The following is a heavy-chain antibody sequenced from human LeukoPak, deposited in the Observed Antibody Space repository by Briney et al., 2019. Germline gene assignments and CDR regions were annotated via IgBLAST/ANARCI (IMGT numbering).Heavy chain of an antibody. V-gene: IGHV1-18*01. Sequence: ASVKVSCKASGYTFTSYGISWVRQAPGQGLEWMGWISAYNGNTDYAQKFQGRVTMTTDTSTSTAYMELRSLRSDDTAVYYCAREHYYGSGSFPVSFDYWGQGTLVTVPS. CDR1: GYTFTSYG. D-gene: IGHD3-10*01. CDR2: ISAYNGNT. CDR3: AREHYYGSGSFPVSFDY. J-gene: IGHJ4*02.